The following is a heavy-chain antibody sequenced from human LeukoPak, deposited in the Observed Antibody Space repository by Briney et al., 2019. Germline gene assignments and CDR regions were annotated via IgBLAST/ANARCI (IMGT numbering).Heavy chain of an antibody. CDR1: GFTFSSYW. V-gene: IGHV3-7*01. J-gene: IGHJ3*02. CDR3: ASEYYYGSGSIDAFDI. D-gene: IGHD3-10*01. CDR2: IKQDGSEK. Sequence: PGGSLRLSCAASGFTFSSYWMSWVRQAPGKGLEWVANIKQDGSEKYYVDSVKGRFTISRDNAKNSLYLQMNSLRAEDTAVYYCASEYYYGSGSIDAFDIWGQGTMVTVSS.